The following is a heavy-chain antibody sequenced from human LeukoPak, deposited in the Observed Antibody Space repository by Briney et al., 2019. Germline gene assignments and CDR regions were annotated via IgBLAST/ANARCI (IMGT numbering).Heavy chain of an antibody. V-gene: IGHV3-23*01. CDR1: GFTFSSYA. D-gene: IGHD3-10*01. J-gene: IGHJ4*02. CDR2: ISGSGGST. CDR3: ARDTRMVRGPFDY. Sequence: GGSLRLSCAASGFTFSSYAMSWVRQAPGKGLEWVSAISGSGGSTSYADSVKGRFTISRDNSKNALYLQMNSLRAEDTAVYYCARDTRMVRGPFDYWGQGTLVTVSS.